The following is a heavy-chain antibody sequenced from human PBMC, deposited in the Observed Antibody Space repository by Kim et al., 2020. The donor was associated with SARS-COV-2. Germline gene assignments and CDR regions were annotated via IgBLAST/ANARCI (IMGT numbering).Heavy chain of an antibody. J-gene: IGHJ4*02. CDR1: VGSILLSNYY. CDR2: IYYSGST. CDR3: AVEGYSNYGPYDY. D-gene: IGHD4-4*01. V-gene: IGHV4-39*02. Sequence: SETLSLTCSVSVGSILLSNYYWGWIRQPPGKGLEWIGSIYYSGSTYYNPSLKSRVTISVDTSKNHLSLKLTSVTAADTAVYYCAVEGYSNYGPYDYWGQGTLVTVSS.